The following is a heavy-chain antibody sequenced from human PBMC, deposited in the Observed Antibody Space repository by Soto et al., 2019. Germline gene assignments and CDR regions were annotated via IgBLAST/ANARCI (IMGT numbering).Heavy chain of an antibody. CDR1: GFSLTTSGVG. CDR3: AHRVLRTVFGLVTTTAIYFDF. Sequence: QITLNESGPTQVKPRQTLTLTCTFSGFSLTTSGVGVGWIRQSPGKAPEWLALIYWDGDKRYSPSLKSRLTITKDPSKHQVVLTMADLDPADTATYYCAHRVLRTVFGLVTTTAIYFDFWGQGTPVAVSS. CDR2: IYWDGDK. V-gene: IGHV2-5*02. J-gene: IGHJ4*02. D-gene: IGHD3-3*01.